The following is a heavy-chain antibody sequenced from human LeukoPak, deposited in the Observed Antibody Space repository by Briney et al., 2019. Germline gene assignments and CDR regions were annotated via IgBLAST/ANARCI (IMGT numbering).Heavy chain of an antibody. Sequence: GGSLRLSCAASGFTFTDAWLSWVRQAPGKGLEWVGRIKNGGTTDYAAPVEGRFTISRDDSKATLYLQMNSLKTKDTAMYYCTTVSHFYLGGQGALVTVSS. CDR3: TTVSHFYL. CDR1: GFTFTDAW. V-gene: IGHV3-15*01. D-gene: IGHD2/OR15-2a*01. CDR2: IKNGGTT. J-gene: IGHJ4*02.